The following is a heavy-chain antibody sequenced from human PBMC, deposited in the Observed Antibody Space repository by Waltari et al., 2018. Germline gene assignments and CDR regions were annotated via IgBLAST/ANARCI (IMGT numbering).Heavy chain of an antibody. Sequence: QVQLLQSGPRLVKPSETLSLTCTVSGVSIENYFWSWIRQSAGKELEWIGRISSRGDSNYSPSLKSRVTISVDTSKNQFSLKLSSVTAADTAVYYCARAAGDTAIFDYWGQGTLVTVSS. J-gene: IGHJ4*02. CDR2: ISSRGDS. D-gene: IGHD5-18*01. CDR1: GVSIENYF. V-gene: IGHV4-4*07. CDR3: ARAAGDTAIFDY.